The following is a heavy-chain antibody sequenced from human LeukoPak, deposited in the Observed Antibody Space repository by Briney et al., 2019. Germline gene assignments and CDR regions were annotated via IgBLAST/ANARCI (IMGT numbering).Heavy chain of an antibody. CDR3: ARDGYSSSWQYFDY. CDR2: IYTSGST. D-gene: IGHD6-13*01. V-gene: IGHV4-61*09. Sequence: SETLSLTCTVSGGSISSGSYYWSWIRQPAGKGLEWIGHIYTSGSTNYNPSLKSRVTISVDTSKNQFSLKLSSVTAADTAVYYCARDGYSSSWQYFDYWGQGTLVTVSS. CDR1: GGSISSGSYY. J-gene: IGHJ4*02.